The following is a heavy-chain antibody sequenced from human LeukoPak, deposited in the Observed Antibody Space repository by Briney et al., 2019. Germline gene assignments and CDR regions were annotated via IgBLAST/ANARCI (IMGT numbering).Heavy chain of an antibody. CDR1: GGSFSGYY. CDR3: ARDLGSGYPYALDY. J-gene: IGHJ4*02. D-gene: IGHD3-22*01. V-gene: IGHV4-59*01. Sequence: SETLSLTCAVYGGSFSGYYWSWIRQPPGKGLEWIGYIYYSGSTNYNPSLKSRVTISVDTSKNQFSLKLSSVTAADTAVYYCARDLGSGYPYALDYWGQGTLVTVSS. CDR2: IYYSGST.